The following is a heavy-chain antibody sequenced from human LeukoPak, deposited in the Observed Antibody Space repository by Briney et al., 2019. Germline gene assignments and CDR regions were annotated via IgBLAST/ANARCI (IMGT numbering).Heavy chain of an antibody. D-gene: IGHD3-10*01. J-gene: IGHJ5*02. Sequence: SSETLSLTCTVSGGSISSGSYYWSWIRQPAGKGLEWIGRIYTSGSTNYNPSLKSRVSISVDTSKNHFSLKLSSVTAADTAVYHCAIVGITILNNWFDAWRQGTPVSASS. CDR1: GGSISSGSYY. V-gene: IGHV4-61*02. CDR2: IYTSGST. CDR3: AIVGITILNNWFDA.